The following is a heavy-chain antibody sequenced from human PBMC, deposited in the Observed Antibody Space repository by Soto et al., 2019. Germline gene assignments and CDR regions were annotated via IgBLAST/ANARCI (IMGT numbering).Heavy chain of an antibody. CDR1: GGSINTNNW. CDR3: VRGALRAPATFDY. Sequence: QVQLKESGPGLVNPSGTLSLTCAVSGGSINTNNWWSWVRQPPGKGLEWIGEIFHRGSTNYNPSFKSRVTISLDKSNNHFSLKLISVTAADTAFYYCVRGALRAPATFDYWGQGTPVTVSS. J-gene: IGHJ4*02. D-gene: IGHD1-26*01. CDR2: IFHRGST. V-gene: IGHV4-4*02.